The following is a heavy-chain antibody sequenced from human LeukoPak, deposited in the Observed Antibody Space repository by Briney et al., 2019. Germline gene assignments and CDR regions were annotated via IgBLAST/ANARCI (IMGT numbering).Heavy chain of an antibody. Sequence: GGSLKLSCAASGFTFDDYAMHWVRQAPGKGLEWVSLISGDGGSTYYADSVKGRFTISRANSKNSLYLQMNSLRTEDTALYYCAKDILGYGSGNNYWGQGTLVTVSS. CDR1: GFTFDDYA. CDR3: AKDILGYGSGNNY. V-gene: IGHV3-43*02. D-gene: IGHD3-10*01. CDR2: ISGDGGST. J-gene: IGHJ4*02.